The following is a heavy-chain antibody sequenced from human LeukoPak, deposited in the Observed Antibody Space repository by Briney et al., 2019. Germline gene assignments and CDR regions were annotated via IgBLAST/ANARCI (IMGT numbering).Heavy chain of an antibody. CDR1: GYSISSGYY. CDR3: ARDRATPGYQLLRVDYYYGMDV. Sequence: PSETLSLTCAVSGYSISSGYYWGWIRQPPGTGLEWIGSIYHSGSTYYNPSLKSRVTISVDTSKNQFSLKLSSVTAADTAVYYCARDRATPGYQLLRVDYYYGMDVWGKGTTVTVSS. CDR2: IYHSGST. J-gene: IGHJ6*04. V-gene: IGHV4-38-2*02. D-gene: IGHD2-2*01.